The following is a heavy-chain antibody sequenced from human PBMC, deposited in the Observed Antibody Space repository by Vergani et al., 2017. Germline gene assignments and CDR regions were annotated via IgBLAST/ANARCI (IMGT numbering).Heavy chain of an antibody. CDR3: ARNGYYDTLGGPGFDL. CDR1: GYTFTAYY. D-gene: IGHD3-22*01. Sequence: QGQLVQSGAEVGKPGASVKISCKASGYTFTAYYIHWVRQAPEQGLEWVGVISPDGFSTFYAQKFQGRVTITRDTSTSTVYVEVTSLRSDDTAVYYCARNGYYDTLGGPGFDLWGRGTLVTVSS. J-gene: IGHJ2*01. CDR2: ISPDGFST. V-gene: IGHV1-46*01.